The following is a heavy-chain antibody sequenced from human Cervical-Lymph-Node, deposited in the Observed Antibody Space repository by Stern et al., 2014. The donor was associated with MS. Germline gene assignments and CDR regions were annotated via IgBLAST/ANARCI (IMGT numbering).Heavy chain of an antibody. D-gene: IGHD3-10*01. J-gene: IGHJ6*02. V-gene: IGHV1-18*01. CDR3: ARGYGSGNHGLDV. Sequence: VQLVESGAEVKKPGASVKVSCKASGYIFASYSISWVRQAPGQGLEWMGRINPYNGNTYFAQKFQARVSMTTDTSTTTAYMELRTLRSDDSAVYYCARGYGSGNHGLDVWGQGTTVTVSS. CDR1: GYIFASYS. CDR2: INPYNGNT.